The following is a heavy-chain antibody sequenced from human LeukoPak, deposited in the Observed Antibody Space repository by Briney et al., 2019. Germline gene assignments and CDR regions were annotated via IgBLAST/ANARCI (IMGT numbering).Heavy chain of an antibody. V-gene: IGHV4-39*07. CDR2: INHSGST. CDR1: GGSVRSGSFY. Sequence: SETLSLTCTVSGGSVRSGSFYWNWIRQPPGKGLEWIGEINHSGSTNYNPSLKSRVTISVDTSKNQFSLKLSSVTAADTAVYYCARGLDYYYYYYGMDVWGQGTTVTVSS. J-gene: IGHJ6*02. CDR3: ARGLDYYYYYYGMDV. D-gene: IGHD1-1*01.